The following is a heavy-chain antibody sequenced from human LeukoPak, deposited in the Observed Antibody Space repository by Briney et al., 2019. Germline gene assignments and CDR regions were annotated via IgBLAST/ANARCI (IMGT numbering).Heavy chain of an antibody. CDR1: GFTFSSYS. J-gene: IGHJ4*02. CDR3: ARDPSRWFGEFDF. D-gene: IGHD3-10*01. Sequence: PGGSLRLSCAASGFTFSSYSMNWVRQAPGKGLEWVSYISSSSSTIYYADSVKGRFTISRDNAKNSLYLQMNSLRAKDTAVYYCARDPSRWFGEFDFWGQGTLVTVSS. CDR2: ISSSSSTI. V-gene: IGHV3-48*01.